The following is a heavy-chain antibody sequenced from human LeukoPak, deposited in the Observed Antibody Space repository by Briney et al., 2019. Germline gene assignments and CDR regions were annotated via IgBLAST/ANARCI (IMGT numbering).Heavy chain of an antibody. Sequence: ASVKVSCKASGGTFSSYAISWVRQAPGQGLEWMGWMNPNSGNTGYAQKFQGRVTITRNTSISTAYMELSSLRSEDTAVYYCARGPSRARTTAVRKSWFDPWGQGTLVTVSS. CDR2: MNPNSGNT. CDR1: GGTFSSYA. V-gene: IGHV1-8*03. J-gene: IGHJ5*02. CDR3: ARGPSRARTTAVRKSWFDP. D-gene: IGHD1-14*01.